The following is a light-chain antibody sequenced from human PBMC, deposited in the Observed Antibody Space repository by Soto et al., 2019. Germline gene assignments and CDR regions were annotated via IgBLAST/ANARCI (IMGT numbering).Light chain of an antibody. CDR1: SSDVGGYNY. Sequence: QSALTQPRSVSGSPGQSVAISCTGTSSDVGGYNYVSWYQQHPGKAPKLMIYDVTKRPSGVHDRFSASKSGNTASLTISGLQADDEADYYCCSYAGSYSYVFGTGTKVTVL. CDR3: CSYAGSYSYV. V-gene: IGLV2-11*01. CDR2: DVT. J-gene: IGLJ1*01.